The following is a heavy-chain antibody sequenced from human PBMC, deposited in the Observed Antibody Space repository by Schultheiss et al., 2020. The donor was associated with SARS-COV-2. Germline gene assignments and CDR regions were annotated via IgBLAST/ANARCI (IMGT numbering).Heavy chain of an antibody. CDR3: VGAGGYSY. D-gene: IGHD3-10*01. Sequence: GGSLRLSCVASGFTFSSYWMHWVRQAPGKGLVWVSRISTDGSHTTYADSVKGRFTISRDKSKNTLYLQISSLRDEDTAVYYCVGAGGYSYWGQGTLVTVSS. CDR2: ISTDGSHT. CDR1: GFTFSSYW. V-gene: IGHV3-74*03. J-gene: IGHJ4*02.